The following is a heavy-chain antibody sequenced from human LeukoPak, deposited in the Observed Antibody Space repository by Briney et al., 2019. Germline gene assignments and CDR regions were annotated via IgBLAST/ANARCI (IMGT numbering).Heavy chain of an antibody. D-gene: IGHD2-21*01. CDR2: INAGNGNT. Sequence: ASVKVSCKASGYDFTSYAMHWVRQAPGQRLEWMGWINAGNGNTKYSQKFQDRVTVTRDTSTSTAYMELSSLRSEDTAVYYCARDMGEVPVGAFDIWGQGTMVTVSS. J-gene: IGHJ3*02. CDR1: GYDFTSYA. V-gene: IGHV1-3*01. CDR3: ARDMGEVPVGAFDI.